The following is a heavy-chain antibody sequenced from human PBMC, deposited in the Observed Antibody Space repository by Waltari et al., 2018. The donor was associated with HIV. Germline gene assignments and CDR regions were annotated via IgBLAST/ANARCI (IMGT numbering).Heavy chain of an antibody. CDR3: AREVSPTNYFDY. CDR1: GGSISSYY. V-gene: IGHV4-59*01. D-gene: IGHD1-1*01. CDR2: IYYSGST. J-gene: IGHJ4*02. Sequence: QVQLQESGPGLVKPSETLSLTCTVSGGSISSYYWSWIRQPPGKGLEWIGYIYYSGSTNYNPSLKSRVTISVDTSKNQFSLKLSSVTAADTAVYYCAREVSPTNYFDYWGQGTLVTVSS.